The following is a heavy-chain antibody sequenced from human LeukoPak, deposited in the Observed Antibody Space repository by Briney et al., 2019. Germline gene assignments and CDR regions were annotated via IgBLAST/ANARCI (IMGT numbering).Heavy chain of an antibody. CDR1: GYSISSGYY. V-gene: IGHV4-38-2*01. J-gene: IGHJ4*02. CDR2: IYNSGST. Sequence: SETLSLTCAVSGYSISSGYYWGWLRPPPGKGLEWIGSIYNSGSTFYKPSLKSRVTISVDNSKKQFSLKLSSVTAADTAVYYFARSNFDFWSGYSDYRGQGTLVTVSS. CDR3: ARSNFDFWSGYSDY. D-gene: IGHD3-3*01.